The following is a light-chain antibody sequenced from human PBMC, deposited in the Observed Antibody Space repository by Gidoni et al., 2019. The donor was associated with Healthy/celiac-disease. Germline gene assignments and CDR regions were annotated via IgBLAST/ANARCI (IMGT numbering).Light chain of an antibody. CDR2: AAS. Sequence: DIQMPQSPSSLSASVGDRVTITCRASQSIISYLNWYQQKPGKAPKLLIYAASSLQSGVPSRFSGSGSGTDFTLTISSLQPEDFATYYCQQSYSTPPCSFGQGTKLEIK. CDR1: QSIISY. V-gene: IGKV1-39*01. CDR3: QQSYSTPPCS. J-gene: IGKJ2*04.